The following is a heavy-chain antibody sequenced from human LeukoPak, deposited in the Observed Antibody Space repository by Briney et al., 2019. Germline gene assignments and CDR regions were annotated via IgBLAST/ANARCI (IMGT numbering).Heavy chain of an antibody. CDR1: GFTFSSYW. Sequence: GGSLRLSCAASGFTFSSYWMSWVRQAPGKGLEWVANIKKDGSEKYYVDSVKGRFTISRDNAKTSLYLQMISLRAEDTAVYYCARIYSGYDFIAVWYYYMDVWGKGTTVTISS. J-gene: IGHJ6*03. D-gene: IGHD5-12*01. V-gene: IGHV3-7*01. CDR2: IKKDGSEK. CDR3: ARIYSGYDFIAVWYYYMDV.